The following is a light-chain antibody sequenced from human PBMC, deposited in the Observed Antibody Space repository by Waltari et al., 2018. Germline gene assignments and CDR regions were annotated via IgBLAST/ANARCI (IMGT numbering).Light chain of an antibody. CDR2: RAS. CDR1: QTISTW. V-gene: IGKV1-5*03. J-gene: IGKJ2*04. Sequence: SVGDRVTITCRASQTISTWLAWYQQKPGKAPKVLIYRASTLDSGVPSRFSGSGSGTEFTLTISSLQPDDFATYYCQQYNSYRSFGQGTKVEIK. CDR3: QQYNSYRS.